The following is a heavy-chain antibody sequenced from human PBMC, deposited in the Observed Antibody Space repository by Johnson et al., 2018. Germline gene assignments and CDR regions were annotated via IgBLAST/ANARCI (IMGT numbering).Heavy chain of an antibody. V-gene: IGHV5-51*03. J-gene: IGHJ4*02. Sequence: EVQLLESGAEVKKPGESLKISCKGSGYNFNSYWIGWVRQMPGKGLEWMGIIYPGDSDTRYSPSFQGQVTISADRSLNTAYLQWSSLQASDTAMYYCARHEARDLDYWGRGTLVTVSS. CDR1: GYNFNSYW. CDR3: ARHEARDLDY. CDR2: IYPGDSDT.